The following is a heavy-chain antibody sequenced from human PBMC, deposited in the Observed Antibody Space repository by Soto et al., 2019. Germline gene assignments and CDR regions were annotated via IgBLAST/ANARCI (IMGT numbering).Heavy chain of an antibody. Sequence: PSETLSLTCTVSGGSVSSGSYYWSWIRQPPGKGLEWIGYIYYSGSTNYNPSLKSRVTISVDTSKNQFSLKLSSVTAADTAVYYCAREKSGSYDYWGRGTLVTVSS. CDR3: AREKSGSYDY. CDR2: IYYSGST. J-gene: IGHJ4*02. D-gene: IGHD1-26*01. V-gene: IGHV4-61*01. CDR1: GGSVSSGSYY.